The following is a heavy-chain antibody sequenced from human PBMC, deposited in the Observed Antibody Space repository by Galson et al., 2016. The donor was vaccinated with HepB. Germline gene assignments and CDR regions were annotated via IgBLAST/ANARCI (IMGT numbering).Heavy chain of an antibody. D-gene: IGHD4-17*01. CDR2: NNPSGGST. CDR3: ARGTVTPFHYYYYYMDV. CDR1: GYSFTSYY. Sequence: SAKVSCKESGYSFTSYYMHWVRQAPGQGPEGMGKNNPSGGSTRYAQKLPARVTMTRDTSTSTVYMELSSLRSEDTAVYYCARGTVTPFHYYYYYMDVWGKGTTVTVSS. V-gene: IGHV1-46*01. J-gene: IGHJ6*03.